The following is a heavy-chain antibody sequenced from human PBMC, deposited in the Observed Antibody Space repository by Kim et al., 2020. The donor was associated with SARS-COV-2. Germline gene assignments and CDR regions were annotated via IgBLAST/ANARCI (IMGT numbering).Heavy chain of an antibody. Sequence: SETLSLTCAVYGGSISGYYWSWIRQPPGKGLEWIGEITHSGSTNYNPSLKSRVTISVDTSKNQFSLKLSSVTAADTAVYYCARENKYSSSSRYVYFDYWG. CDR2: ITHSGST. J-gene: IGHJ4*01. D-gene: IGHD6-6*01. V-gene: IGHV4-34*01. CDR1: GGSISGYY. CDR3: ARENKYSSSSRYVYFDY.